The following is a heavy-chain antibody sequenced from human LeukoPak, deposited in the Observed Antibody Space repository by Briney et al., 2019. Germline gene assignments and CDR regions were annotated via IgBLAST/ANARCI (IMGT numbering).Heavy chain of an antibody. D-gene: IGHD5-18*01. Sequence: PSETLSLTCTVSGGSISSYYWSWIRQAPGKGLEWIGYVYYSGSTNYNPSLKSRITVSVDTSKSQFSLKPTSVTAADTAVYYCASSFRGYSYYRFDYWGQGTLAIVSS. V-gene: IGHV4-59*01. CDR3: ASSFRGYSYYRFDY. J-gene: IGHJ4*02. CDR2: VYYSGST. CDR1: GGSISSYY.